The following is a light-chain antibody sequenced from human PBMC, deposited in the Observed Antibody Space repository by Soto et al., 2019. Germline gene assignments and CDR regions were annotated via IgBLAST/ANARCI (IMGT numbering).Light chain of an antibody. J-gene: IGKJ2*01. CDR1: QDISNY. CDR2: DAS. CDR3: QEYDTLPYT. Sequence: DIQMTQSQSSLSASVGDRVTITCQASQDISNYLNWYQQKPGKAPKLLIHDASNLETGVPSRFSGSEFGTDFTFPISSLQPEDIATDYCQEYDTLPYTFGQGTKLEI. V-gene: IGKV1-33*01.